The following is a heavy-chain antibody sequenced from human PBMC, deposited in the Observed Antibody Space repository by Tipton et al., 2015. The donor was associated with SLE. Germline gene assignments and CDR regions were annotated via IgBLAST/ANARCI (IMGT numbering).Heavy chain of an antibody. J-gene: IGHJ2*01. V-gene: IGHV4-39*01. D-gene: IGHD2-8*01. CDR2: IYYSGST. CDR3: ASPMLSNWYFDL. Sequence: LRLSCTVSGGSISSSSYSWGCIRQPPGKGLEWIGGIYYSGSTYYNPSLKRRVTISVDTSKNQFTLKLSSVTAADTAVYYCASPMLSNWYFDLWGRGTLVTVSS. CDR1: GGSISSSSYS.